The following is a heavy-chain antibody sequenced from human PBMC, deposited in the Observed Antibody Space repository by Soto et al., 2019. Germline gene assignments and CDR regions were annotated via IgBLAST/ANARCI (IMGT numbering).Heavy chain of an antibody. V-gene: IGHV3-53*01. CDR3: VRESHLRGGAGFDI. J-gene: IGHJ3*02. CDR1: GFTVSNNY. Sequence: EVQVVESGGGLIQPGGSLRLSCAASGFTVSNNYMSWVRQAPGKGLEWVSVIYSDGSTYYVDSVKGRFTISRDNSKNTIYLQMKSLRAEETAVYYWVRESHLRGGAGFDIWGQGTMVTVSS. D-gene: IGHD3-16*01. CDR2: IYSDGST.